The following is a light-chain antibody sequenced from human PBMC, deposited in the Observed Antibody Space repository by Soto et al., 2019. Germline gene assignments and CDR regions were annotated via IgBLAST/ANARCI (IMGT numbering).Light chain of an antibody. CDR3: CSYTSSTTPL. J-gene: IGLJ2*01. CDR2: EVS. V-gene: IGLV2-14*01. Sequence: QSALTQPASVSGSPGQSITISCTGSSSDVGGYHYVSWYQQYPGEATKLVISEVSNRPSGVSNRFSGSKSGNTASLTISGLQAEDEADYYCCSYTSSTTPLFGGGTKVTVL. CDR1: SSDVGGYHY.